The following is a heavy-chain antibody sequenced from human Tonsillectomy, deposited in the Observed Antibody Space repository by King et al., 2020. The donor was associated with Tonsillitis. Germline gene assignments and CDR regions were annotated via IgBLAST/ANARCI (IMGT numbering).Heavy chain of an antibody. V-gene: IGHV4-39*02. CDR2: IYYSGST. D-gene: IGHD6-19*01. CDR3: ARDAQIAVAGSGAFDI. J-gene: IGHJ3*02. CDR1: GGSISSSSYY. Sequence: QLQESGPGLVKPSETLSLTCTVSGGSISSSSYYWGWIRQPPGKGLEWIGSIYYSGSTYYNPSLKSRVTISVDTSKNQFSLKLSSVTAADTAVYYCARDAQIAVAGSGAFDIWGQGTMVTVSS.